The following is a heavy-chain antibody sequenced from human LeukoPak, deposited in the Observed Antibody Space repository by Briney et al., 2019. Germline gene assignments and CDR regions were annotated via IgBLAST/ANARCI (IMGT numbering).Heavy chain of an antibody. D-gene: IGHD2-15*01. CDR2: IYYSGST. Sequence: SETLSLTCTVSGGSISSYYWSWIRQPPGKGLEWIGYIYYSGSTNYNPSLKSRVTISVDTSKNQFSLKLSSVTAADTAVYYCARHVVGYCSGGSCYGPGGWFDPWGQGTLVAVSS. J-gene: IGHJ5*02. V-gene: IGHV4-59*08. CDR3: ARHVVGYCSGGSCYGPGGWFDP. CDR1: GGSISSYY.